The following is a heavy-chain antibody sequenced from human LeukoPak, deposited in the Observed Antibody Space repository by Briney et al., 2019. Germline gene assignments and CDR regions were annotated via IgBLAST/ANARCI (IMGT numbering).Heavy chain of an antibody. V-gene: IGHV3-33*06. CDR2: IWYDGSNK. Sequence: GGSLRLSCAASGFTFSSYGMHWVRQAPGKGLEWVAVIWYDGSNKYYADSVKGRFTISRDNSKNTLYLQMNSLKAEDTAVYYCAKDPYYYDSSGSTGGYYYYYMDVWGKGTTVTVSS. CDR1: GFTFSSYG. D-gene: IGHD3-22*01. CDR3: AKDPYYYDSSGSTGGYYYYYMDV. J-gene: IGHJ6*03.